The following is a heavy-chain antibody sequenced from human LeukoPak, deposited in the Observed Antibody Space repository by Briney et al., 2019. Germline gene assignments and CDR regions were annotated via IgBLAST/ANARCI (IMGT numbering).Heavy chain of an antibody. Sequence: KPSETLSLTCAVYGGSFSGYYWSWIRQPPGKGLEWIGEINHSGSTNYNPSLKSRVTISVDTSKNQFSLKLSSVTAADTAVYYCARATIFGVVGFDYWGQGTLVTVSS. CDR2: INHSGST. CDR1: GGSFSGYY. J-gene: IGHJ4*02. D-gene: IGHD3-3*01. CDR3: ARATIFGVVGFDY. V-gene: IGHV4-34*01.